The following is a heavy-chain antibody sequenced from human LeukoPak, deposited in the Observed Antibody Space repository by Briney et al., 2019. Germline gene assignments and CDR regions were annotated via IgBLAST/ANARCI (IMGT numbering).Heavy chain of an antibody. Sequence: GGSLRLSCEASGFTFSIYAMSWVRQAPGKGLEWLSTMSGAGGRIEYADSVKGRFTISRDNSRNTVYLHMNSLRAEDTAVYHCAKDLGYYDSSGYYFDYWGQGTLVTVSS. CDR3: AKDLGYYDSSGYYFDY. J-gene: IGHJ4*02. CDR2: MSGAGGRI. D-gene: IGHD3-22*01. V-gene: IGHV3-23*01. CDR1: GFTFSIYA.